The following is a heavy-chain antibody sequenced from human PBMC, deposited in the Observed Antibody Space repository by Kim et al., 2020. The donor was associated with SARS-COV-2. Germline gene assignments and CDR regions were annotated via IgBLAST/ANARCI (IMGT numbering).Heavy chain of an antibody. Sequence: SETLSLTCAVYGGSFSGYYWSWIRQPPGKGLEWIGEINHSGSTNYNPSLKSRVTISVDTSKNQFSLKLSSVTAADTAVYYCARGLEGYGWIAAAEIDYWGQGTLVTVSS. J-gene: IGHJ4*02. CDR3: ARGLEGYGWIAAAEIDY. CDR1: GGSFSGYY. CDR2: INHSGST. V-gene: IGHV4-34*01. D-gene: IGHD6-13*01.